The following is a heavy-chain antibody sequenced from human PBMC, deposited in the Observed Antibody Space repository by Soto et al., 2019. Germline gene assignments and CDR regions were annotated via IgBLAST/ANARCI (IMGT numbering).Heavy chain of an antibody. D-gene: IGHD3-9*01. Sequence: GSLRLSCAASGFTFSNAWMSWVRQAPGKGLEWVGRIKSKTDGGTTDYAAPVKGRFTISRDDSKNTLYLQMNSLKTEDTAVYYCTTSPPSYYDILTGYYSFDYWGQGTLVTAPQ. J-gene: IGHJ4*02. CDR1: GFTFSNAW. CDR2: IKSKTDGGTT. V-gene: IGHV3-15*01. CDR3: TTSPPSYYDILTGYYSFDY.